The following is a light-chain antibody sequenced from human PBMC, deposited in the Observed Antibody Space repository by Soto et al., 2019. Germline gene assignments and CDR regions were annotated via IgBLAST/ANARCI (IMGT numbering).Light chain of an antibody. J-gene: IGLJ3*02. V-gene: IGLV1-47*01. CDR2: RSD. CDR1: SSNIANNF. CDR3: ASWDDNLSGVV. Sequence: QSVLTQPPSASGTPGGRVPLSCSETSSNIANNFVYWYQQLHGTAPKLLIYRSDQRPSGVPDRFSASKSGTSASLAISGLRSEDEADYYCASWDDNLSGVVFGGGTKVTVL.